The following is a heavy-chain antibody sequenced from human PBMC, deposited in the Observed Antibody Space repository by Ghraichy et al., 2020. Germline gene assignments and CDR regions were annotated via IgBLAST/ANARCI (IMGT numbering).Heavy chain of an antibody. CDR1: GFIFSRYA. D-gene: IGHD3-22*01. V-gene: IGHV3-23*01. Sequence: GGSLRLSCAASGFIFSRYAMSWVRQAPGKGLEWVSSISGSGGSTYYADSVKGRFTISRDNSKNTLYLQMNSLRAEDTAVYYCAKTYYYDSSGYYNMWYFDLWGRGTLVTVSS. CDR2: ISGSGGST. J-gene: IGHJ2*01. CDR3: AKTYYYDSSGYYNMWYFDL.